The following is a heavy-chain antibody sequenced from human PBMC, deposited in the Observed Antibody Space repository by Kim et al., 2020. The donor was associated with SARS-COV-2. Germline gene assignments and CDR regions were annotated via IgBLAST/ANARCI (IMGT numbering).Heavy chain of an antibody. CDR2: DNT. V-gene: IGHV1-3*01. J-gene: IGHJ4*02. D-gene: IGHD6-19*01. Sequence: DNTKFSQKFQGRVTITRYTSASTAYVELTSLRSEDTAMYYCARGSGWAFDYWGQGTLVTVAS. CDR3: ARGSGWAFDY.